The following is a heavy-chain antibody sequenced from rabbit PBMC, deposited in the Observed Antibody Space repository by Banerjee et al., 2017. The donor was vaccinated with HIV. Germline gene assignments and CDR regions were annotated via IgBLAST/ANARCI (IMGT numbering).Heavy chain of an antibody. J-gene: IGHJ4*01. CDR2: IYAGSSGSS. D-gene: IGHD6-1*01. Sequence: QEQLEESGGGLVKPEGSLTLTCKASGFDLSSYYYMCWVRQAPGKGLEWIACIYAGSSGSSYYASWAKGRFTISKTSSTTVTLQMTSLTAADTATYFCATNYAGYADYGYAIPFNLWGPGTLVTVS. CDR3: ATNYAGYADYGYAIPFNL. V-gene: IGHV1S45*01. CDR1: GFDLSSYYY.